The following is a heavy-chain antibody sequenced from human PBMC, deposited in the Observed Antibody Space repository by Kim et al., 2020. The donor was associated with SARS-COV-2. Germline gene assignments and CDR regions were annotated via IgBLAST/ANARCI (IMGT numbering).Heavy chain of an antibody. CDR3: ARDRLSYYYYYGMDV. CDR1: GYTFTSYG. Sequence: ASVKVSCKASGYTFTSYGISWVRQAPGQGLEWMGWISAYNGNTNYAQKLQGRVTMTTDTSTSTAYMELRSLRSDDTAVYYCARDRLSYYYYYGMDVWGQGTTVTVSS. CDR2: ISAYNGNT. V-gene: IGHV1-18*04. J-gene: IGHJ6*02.